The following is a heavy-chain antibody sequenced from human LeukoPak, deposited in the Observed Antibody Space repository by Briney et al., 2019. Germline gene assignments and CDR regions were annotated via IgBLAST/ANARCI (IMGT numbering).Heavy chain of an antibody. Sequence: PSETLSLTCAVYGGSFSGYYWSWIRQPPGKGLEWIGYIYYSGSTNYNPSLKSRVTISVDTSKNQFSLKLSSVTAADTAVYYCASGGSSVDYWGQGTLVTVSS. D-gene: IGHD1-26*01. CDR1: GGSFSGYY. J-gene: IGHJ4*02. V-gene: IGHV4-59*01. CDR2: IYYSGST. CDR3: ASGGSSVDY.